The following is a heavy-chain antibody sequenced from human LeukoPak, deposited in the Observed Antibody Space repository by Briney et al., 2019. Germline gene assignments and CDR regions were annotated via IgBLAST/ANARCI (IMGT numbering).Heavy chain of an antibody. Sequence: GGSLRLSCSASEFTFSDYRILWVRQAPGKGLEYVAAITSGSFTFYADSVKGRFTISRDKSKNTVFLQMTTLSGEDTAVYYCAHNPRIEELHYWGQGTLVTVSS. CDR2: ITSGSFT. D-gene: IGHD1-26*01. V-gene: IGHV3-64D*06. CDR3: AHNPRIEELHY. J-gene: IGHJ4*02. CDR1: EFTFSDYR.